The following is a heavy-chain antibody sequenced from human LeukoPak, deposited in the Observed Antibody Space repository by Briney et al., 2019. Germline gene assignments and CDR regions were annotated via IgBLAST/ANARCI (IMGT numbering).Heavy chain of an antibody. CDR3: ASITGYSGYDFDY. V-gene: IGHV1-2*02. D-gene: IGHD5-12*01. J-gene: IGHJ4*02. CDR2: INPNSGGT. CDR1: GYTFTGYY. Sequence: ASVKVSCKASGYTFTGYYMHSVRQAPGQGLEWMGWINPNSGGTNYAQKFQGRVTMTRDTSISAAYMELSRLRSDDTAVYYCASITGYSGYDFDYWGQGTLVTVSS.